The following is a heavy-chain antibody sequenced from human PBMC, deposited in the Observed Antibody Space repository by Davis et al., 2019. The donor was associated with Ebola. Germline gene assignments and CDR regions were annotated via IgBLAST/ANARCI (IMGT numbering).Heavy chain of an antibody. D-gene: IGHD1-26*01. CDR3: AKFVWELRGFDY. CDR2: ISYDGSNK. Sequence: GGSLRLSCAASGFTFSSYGMHWVRQAPGKGLEWVAVISYDGSNKYYADSVKGRFTISRDNSKNTLYLQMNSLRAEDTAVYYCAKFVWELRGFDYWGQGTLVTVSS. V-gene: IGHV3-30*18. J-gene: IGHJ4*02. CDR1: GFTFSSYG.